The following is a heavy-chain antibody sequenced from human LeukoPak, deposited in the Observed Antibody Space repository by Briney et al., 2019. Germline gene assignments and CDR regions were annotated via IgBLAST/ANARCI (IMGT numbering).Heavy chain of an antibody. Sequence: SETLTLTCTISGGSISSYYWSWIRQPPGKGLEWIGYIYYSGSTKYNPSLKSRVTISVDTSKNQFSLKLSSVTAADTAVYYCARHRGSGSPYFDYWGQGTLVTVSS. V-gene: IGHV4-59*08. CDR1: GGSISSYY. CDR3: ARHRGSGSPYFDY. J-gene: IGHJ4*02. CDR2: IYYSGST. D-gene: IGHD3-10*01.